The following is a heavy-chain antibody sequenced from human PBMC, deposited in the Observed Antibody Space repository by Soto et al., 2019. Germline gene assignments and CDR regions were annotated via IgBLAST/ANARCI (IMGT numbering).Heavy chain of an antibody. CDR1: GFTFDDYT. V-gene: IGHV3-43*01. CDR3: AKVRADYYDSSGPIDY. Sequence: GGSLRLSCAASGFTFDDYTMHWVRQAPGKGLEWASLISWDGGSTYYADSVKGRFTISRDNSKNSLYLQMNSLRAEDTAVYYCAKVRADYYDSSGPIDYWGQGTLVTVS. J-gene: IGHJ4*02. D-gene: IGHD3-22*01. CDR2: ISWDGGST.